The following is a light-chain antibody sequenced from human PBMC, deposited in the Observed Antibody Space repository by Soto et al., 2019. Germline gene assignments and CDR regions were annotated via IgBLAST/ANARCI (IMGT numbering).Light chain of an antibody. CDR1: SSDVGSYNL. CDR2: EVS. J-gene: IGLJ1*01. CDR3: CSYEGSSTPYV. Sequence: QSALTQPASVSGSPGQSITISCTGTSSDVGSYNLVSWYQQHPGKAPKLMIYEVSKRPSGVSNRFSGSKSGNTASLTISGLQAEDEADYYCCSYEGSSTPYVFGTGTKLTVL. V-gene: IGLV2-23*02.